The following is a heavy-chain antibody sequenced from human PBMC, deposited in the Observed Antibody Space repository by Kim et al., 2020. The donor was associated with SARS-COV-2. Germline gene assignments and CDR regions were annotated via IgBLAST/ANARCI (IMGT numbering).Heavy chain of an antibody. J-gene: IGHJ4*02. CDR2: ISPDGKTQ. D-gene: IGHD3-10*01. Sequence: GGSLRLSCAASGLTIEKYGMHWVRQAPGKGLEWLAVISPDGKTQFYSDSVRGRFSISRDNSKNTLNLHLDSLRPEDTAVYHCTFYYPFNFDQRLGYWGRG. CDR3: TFYYPFNFDQRLGY. V-gene: IGHV3-30*03. CDR1: GLTIEKYG.